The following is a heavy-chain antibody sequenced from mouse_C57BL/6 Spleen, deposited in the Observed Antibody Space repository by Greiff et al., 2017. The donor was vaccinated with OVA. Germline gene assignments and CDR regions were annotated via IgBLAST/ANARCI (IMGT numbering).Heavy chain of an antibody. Sequence: EVQVVESGGGLVLPGESLKLSCESNEYEFPSHDMSWVRKTPEKRLELVAAINSDGGSTYYPDTLEGRFIISRDNTNKTLYLQMSSLKSEDTALYYCARNDYDHAGLAYWGQGTLVTVSA. D-gene: IGHD2-4*01. CDR2: INSDGGST. J-gene: IGHJ3*01. CDR3: ARNDYDHAGLAY. V-gene: IGHV5-2*01. CDR1: EYEFPSHD.